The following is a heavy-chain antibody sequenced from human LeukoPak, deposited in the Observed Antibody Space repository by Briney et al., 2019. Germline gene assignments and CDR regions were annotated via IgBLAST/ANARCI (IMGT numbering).Heavy chain of an antibody. CDR2: MNPNSGNT. D-gene: IGHD3-10*01. V-gene: IGHV1-8*01. Sequence: ASVKVSCKASGYTFTSYDINWVRQATGQGLEWMGWMNPNSGNTGYAQKFQGRVTMTRNTSISTAYMELSSLRSEDTAVYYCARGIGYCYGSGSYSNPFDYWGQGTLVTVSS. CDR1: GYTFTSYD. J-gene: IGHJ4*02. CDR3: ARGIGYCYGSGSYSNPFDY.